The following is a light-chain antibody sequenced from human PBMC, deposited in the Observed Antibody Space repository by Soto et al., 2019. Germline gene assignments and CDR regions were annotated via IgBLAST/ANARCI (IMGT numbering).Light chain of an antibody. J-gene: IGKJ5*01. CDR2: AAS. Sequence: EIVLTQFPGTLSLSPGERATLSCRPSQSLSSSYLVWYQQKPGQAPRLLIYAASRRATGIPDRFSGSGSATEYTLTISRLEPEDSAVYYCQQYGTSPPSTFGQGTRLEIK. CDR3: QQYGTSPPST. CDR1: QSLSSSY. V-gene: IGKV3-20*01.